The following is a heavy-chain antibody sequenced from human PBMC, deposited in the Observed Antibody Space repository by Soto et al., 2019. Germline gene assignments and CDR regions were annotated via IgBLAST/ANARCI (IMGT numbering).Heavy chain of an antibody. CDR1: GGSISGYF. J-gene: IGHJ4*02. CDR3: ARRSGYDSVDY. CDR2: IYYSGST. V-gene: IGHV4-59*05. D-gene: IGHD5-12*01. Sequence: SETLSLTCTVSGGSISGYFWSWIRQPPGKGLEWIGSIYYSGSTYYNPSLKSRVTISVDTSKNQFSLKVSSVTAADTAVYYCARRSGYDSVDYWGQGTLVTVSS.